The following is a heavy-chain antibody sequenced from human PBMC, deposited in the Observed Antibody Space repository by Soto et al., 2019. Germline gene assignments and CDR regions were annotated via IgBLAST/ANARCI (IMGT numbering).Heavy chain of an antibody. J-gene: IGHJ5*02. Sequence: PGGSLRLSCAASGFTFSSYGMHWVRQAPGKGLEWVAVIWYDGSNKYYADSVKGRFTISRDNSKNTLYLQMNSLRAEDTAVYYCARDGFWGMGSWGGIAARPSRYYWFDPWGQGTLVTVSS. CDR3: ARDGFWGMGSWGGIAARPSRYYWFDP. D-gene: IGHD6-6*01. CDR1: GFTFSSYG. CDR2: IWYDGSNK. V-gene: IGHV3-33*01.